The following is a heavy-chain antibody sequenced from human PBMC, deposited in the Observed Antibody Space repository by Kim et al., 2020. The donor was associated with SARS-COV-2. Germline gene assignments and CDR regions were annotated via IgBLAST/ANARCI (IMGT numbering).Heavy chain of an antibody. D-gene: IGHD3-9*01. Sequence: GGSLRLSCAASGFTFSSYSMNWVRQAPGKGLEWVSYISSSSSTIYYADSVKGRFTISRDNAKNSLYLQMNSLRDEDTAVYYCARSLNGYDILTGSRNPTEYYYYYGMDVWGQGTTVTVSS. J-gene: IGHJ6*02. CDR2: ISSSSSTI. CDR3: ARSLNGYDILTGSRNPTEYYYYYGMDV. V-gene: IGHV3-48*02. CDR1: GFTFSSYS.